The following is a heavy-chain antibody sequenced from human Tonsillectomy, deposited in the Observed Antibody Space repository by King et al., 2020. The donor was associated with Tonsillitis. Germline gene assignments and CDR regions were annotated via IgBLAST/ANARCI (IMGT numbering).Heavy chain of an antibody. V-gene: IGHV4-39*07. CDR3: ARQTIYQLSGNWFAP. D-gene: IGHD2-2*01. CDR1: GGSISSSSYY. J-gene: IGHJ5*02. CDR2: IYYSGTT. Sequence: QLQESGPGLVKPSETLSLTCTVSGGSISSSSYYWGWIRQPPGKGLEWIGNIYYSGTTYYNPSLKSRVTISVDTSKNQFSLKLSSVTAADTAVYYCARQTIYQLSGNWFAPWGQGTLFTVSS.